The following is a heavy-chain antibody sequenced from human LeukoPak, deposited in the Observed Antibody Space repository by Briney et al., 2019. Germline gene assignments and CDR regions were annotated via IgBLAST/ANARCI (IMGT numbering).Heavy chain of an antibody. CDR2: ILFDGSNK. CDR3: AKDWGYGSGTYFTG. CDR1: GFTFSSYS. V-gene: IGHV3-30-3*01. Sequence: GRSLRLPCLASGFTFSSYSMHWVRQAPGKGLEWVAVILFDGSNKYYTDSVKGRFTISRDNSKNTLFLQMNTLSAEDTGVYYCAKDWGYGSGTYFTGWGQGTLVTVSS. D-gene: IGHD3-10*01. J-gene: IGHJ4*02.